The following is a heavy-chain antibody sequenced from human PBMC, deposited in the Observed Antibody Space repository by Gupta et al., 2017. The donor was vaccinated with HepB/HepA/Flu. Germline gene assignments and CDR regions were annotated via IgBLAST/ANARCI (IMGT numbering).Heavy chain of an antibody. CDR3: AHSPXDDSGTGIDAFAI. CDR1: GFSLSTSGVG. CDR2: IYWDDDK. D-gene: IGHD1-26*01. V-gene: IGHV2-5*02. J-gene: IGHJ3*02. Sequence: QITLKESGPTLVKPTQTLTLTCTFSGFSLSTSGVGVGWIRQPPGKALEWLARIYWDDDKRYRTSLNSRLTINKETSKNQGGPTLTNMETVETAXDXCAHSPXDDSGTGIDAFAIGGQGTMVTVYS.